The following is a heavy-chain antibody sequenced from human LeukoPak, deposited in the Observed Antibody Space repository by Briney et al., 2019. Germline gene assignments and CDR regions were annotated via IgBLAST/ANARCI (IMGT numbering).Heavy chain of an antibody. V-gene: IGHV4-38-2*02. J-gene: IGHJ5*02. D-gene: IGHD6-13*01. Sequence: SETLSLTCTVSGYSISSGYFWGWIRQPPGKGLEWIGSIYHSGSTSYNPSLKSRLTISVDTSKNQFSLKLSSVTAADTAVYYCARLAAAGVAAWGQGTLVTVSS. CDR2: IYHSGST. CDR3: ARLAAAGVAA. CDR1: GYSISSGYF.